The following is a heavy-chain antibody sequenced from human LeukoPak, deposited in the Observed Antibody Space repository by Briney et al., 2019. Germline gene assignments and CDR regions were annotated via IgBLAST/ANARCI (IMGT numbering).Heavy chain of an antibody. V-gene: IGHV1-18*04. Sequence: ASVRVSCKASGYTLYTYGISWVRQAPGQGLEWMGWISAYNGNTNYAEKLRGRVTMTTDTSTGTAYMDLRSLRLDDTAVSYCARLDHSYKSYQDYWGQGTLVTVSS. CDR2: ISAYNGNT. CDR1: GYTLYTYG. J-gene: IGHJ4*02. D-gene: IGHD3-10*01. CDR3: ARLDHSYKSYQDY.